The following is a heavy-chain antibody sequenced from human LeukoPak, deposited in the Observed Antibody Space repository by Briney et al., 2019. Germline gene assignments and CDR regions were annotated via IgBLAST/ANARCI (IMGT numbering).Heavy chain of an antibody. CDR2: ISGNGGTT. J-gene: IGHJ4*02. V-gene: IGHV3-23*01. CDR1: GFTFSSYT. Sequence: PGGSLRLSCAASGFTFSSYTMTWVRQAPGKGLEWVSVISGNGGTTYYADSLKGRFTISRDSSKNTLYLQMNSLRAVDTAVYFCAKGRTGYIPDFWGQGTLVTVSS. CDR3: AKGRTGYIPDF. D-gene: IGHD6-13*01.